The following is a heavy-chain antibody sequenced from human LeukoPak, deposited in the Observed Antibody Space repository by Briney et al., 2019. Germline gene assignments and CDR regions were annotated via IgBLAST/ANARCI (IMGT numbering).Heavy chain of an antibody. CDR2: IIPIFGTA. Sequence: ASVKVSCKASGGTFSSYAISWVRQAPGQGLEWMGGIIPIFGTANYAQKFQGRVTITTDESTSTAYLELSSLRSEDTAVYYCASRRYYDFWSGYYPRYYYYMDVWGKGTTVTVSS. V-gene: IGHV1-69*05. CDR3: ASRRYYDFWSGYYPRYYYYMDV. CDR1: GGTFSSYA. J-gene: IGHJ6*03. D-gene: IGHD3-3*01.